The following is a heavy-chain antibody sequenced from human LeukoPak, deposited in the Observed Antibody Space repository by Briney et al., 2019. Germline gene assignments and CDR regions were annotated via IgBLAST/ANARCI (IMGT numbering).Heavy chain of an antibody. CDR2: IYWNDDK. V-gene: IGHV2-5*01. J-gene: IGHJ4*02. D-gene: IGHD2-8*01. CDR3: AHRRRSMLPDY. CDR1: GFSLSTSGVG. Sequence: SGPTLVNPTPPLTLTCTFSGFSLSTSGVGGGWIRQPPVKALEWLALIYWNDDKRYSPSLKSRLTITKDTSKNQVVLTMTNMDPVDTATYYCAHRRRSMLPDYWGQGTLVTVSS.